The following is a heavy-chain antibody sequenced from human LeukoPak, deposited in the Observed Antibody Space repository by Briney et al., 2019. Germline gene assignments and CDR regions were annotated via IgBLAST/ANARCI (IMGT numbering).Heavy chain of an antibody. D-gene: IGHD6-13*01. J-gene: IGHJ6*03. CDR1: GYTFTSYG. V-gene: IGHV1-18*01. Sequence: ASVKVSCKASGYTFTSYGISWVRQAPGQGLEWMGWISAYNGNTNYAQKLQGRVTMTTDTSTNTAYMELRSLRSDDTAVYFCARVGGSSWYGRDYYYYMDVWGKGTTVTISS. CDR2: ISAYNGNT. CDR3: ARVGGSSWYGRDYYYYMDV.